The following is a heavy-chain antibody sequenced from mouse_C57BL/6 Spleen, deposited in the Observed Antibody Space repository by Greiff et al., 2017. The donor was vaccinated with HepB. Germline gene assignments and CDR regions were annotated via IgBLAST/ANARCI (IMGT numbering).Heavy chain of an antibody. V-gene: IGHV10-1*01. J-gene: IGHJ2*01. CDR3: VRHYGSSFFDY. D-gene: IGHD1-1*01. CDR2: IRSKSNNYAT. Sequence: EVQVVESGGGLVQPKGSLKLSCAASGFSFNTYAMNWVRQAPGKGLEWVARIRSKSNNYATYYADSVKDRFTISRDDSESMLYLQMNNLKTEDTAMYYCVRHYGSSFFDYWGQGTTLTVSS. CDR1: GFSFNTYA.